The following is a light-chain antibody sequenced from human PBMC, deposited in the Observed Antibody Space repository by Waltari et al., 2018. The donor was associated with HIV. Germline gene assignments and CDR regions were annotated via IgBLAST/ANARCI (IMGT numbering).Light chain of an antibody. CDR3: QAWDSHNVI. CDR1: KLGDKY. Sequence: SYELTQPPSVSVSPGQTAIITCSGDKLGDKYASWYQQRLGQSPVLVIYEDVKRPSGIPDRCSGSSSGNTATLTIGGTQAMDESDYYCQAWDSHNVIFGGGTKLTVL. J-gene: IGLJ2*01. CDR2: EDV. V-gene: IGLV3-1*01.